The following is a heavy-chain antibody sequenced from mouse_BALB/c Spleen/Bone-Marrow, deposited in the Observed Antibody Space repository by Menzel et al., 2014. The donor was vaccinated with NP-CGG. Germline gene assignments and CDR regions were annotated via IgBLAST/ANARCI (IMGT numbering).Heavy chain of an antibody. Sequence: QVQLQQPGAELVRPGSSVKISCKASGYAFSSYWMNWVKQRPGQGLEWIGQIYPGDGDTNYNGKFKGKATLTADKSSSTAYMQLCSLTSEDSAVYFCAREGYDYDWFAYWGQGTLVTVSA. CDR1: GYAFSSYW. D-gene: IGHD2-4*01. J-gene: IGHJ3*01. V-gene: IGHV1-80*01. CDR2: IYPGDGDT. CDR3: AREGYDYDWFAY.